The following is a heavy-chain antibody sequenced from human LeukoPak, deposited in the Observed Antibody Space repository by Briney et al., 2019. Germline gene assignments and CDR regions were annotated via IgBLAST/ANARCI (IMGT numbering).Heavy chain of an antibody. CDR3: ATRESSMARTY. Sequence: GGSLRLSCAASGFIFSDYWMNWVRQVPGKGLEWVANINEVGTKEDYVDSVRGRFTISRDNTKNTLYLQMNSLRAEDTALYYCATRESSMARTYWGQGTLVTVPS. V-gene: IGHV3-7*01. J-gene: IGHJ4*02. CDR2: INEVGTKE. CDR1: GFIFSDYW. D-gene: IGHD3-10*01.